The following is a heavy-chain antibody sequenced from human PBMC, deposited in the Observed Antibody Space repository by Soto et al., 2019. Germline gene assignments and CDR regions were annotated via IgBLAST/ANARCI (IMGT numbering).Heavy chain of an antibody. CDR2: IYYSGST. CDR1: GGSISSYY. D-gene: IGHD1-26*01. V-gene: IGHV4-59*08. Sequence: QVQLQESGPGLVKPSETLSLTCTVSGGSISSYYWSWIRQPPGKGLEWIGYIYYSGSTNYNPSLKSRVTISVDTSKNQFSLKLSSVTAADTAVYYCARHRVGGSLFDYWGQGTLVTVSS. J-gene: IGHJ4*02. CDR3: ARHRVGGSLFDY.